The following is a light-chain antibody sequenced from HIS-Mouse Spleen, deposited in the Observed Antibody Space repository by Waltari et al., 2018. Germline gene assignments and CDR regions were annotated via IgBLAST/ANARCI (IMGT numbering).Light chain of an antibody. Sequence: QSALTQPASVSASPGQSITISCTGTSSDAGGYTYVSWYQQHPGKAPKLMIYDVSNRPSGVSNRFSGSKSGNTASLTISGLQAEDEADYYCSSYTSSSTEVFGGGTKLTVL. CDR2: DVS. J-gene: IGLJ2*01. CDR1: SSDAGGYTY. V-gene: IGLV2-14*03. CDR3: SSYTSSSTEV.